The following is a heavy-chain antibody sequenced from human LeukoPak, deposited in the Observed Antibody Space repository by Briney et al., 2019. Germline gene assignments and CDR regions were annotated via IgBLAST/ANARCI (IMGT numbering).Heavy chain of an antibody. CDR3: WDTNWNGDWDY. V-gene: IGHV3-15*01. CDR1: GFTFSNAW. J-gene: IGHJ4*02. Sequence: GGSLRLSYAASGFTFSNAWMHWVRQAPGKGLEWVGRIKSKAHGGTTDYAAPVKGRFTISRDDSKNTLYLQMNSLKTEDTAVYYCWDTNWNGDWDYWGQGTLVTVSS. CDR2: IKSKAHGGTT. D-gene: IGHD1-1*01.